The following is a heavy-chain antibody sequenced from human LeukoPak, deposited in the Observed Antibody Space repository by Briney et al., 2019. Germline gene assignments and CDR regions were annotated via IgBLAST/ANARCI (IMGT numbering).Heavy chain of an antibody. D-gene: IGHD1-26*01. Sequence: SETLSLTCTVSGGSISSYYWSWIRQPPGKGLEWIGEINHSGSTNYNPSLKSRVTISVDTSKNQFSLKLSSVTAADTAVYYCARWELANLFDYWGQGTLVTVSS. CDR1: GGSISSYY. V-gene: IGHV4-34*01. J-gene: IGHJ4*02. CDR2: INHSGST. CDR3: ARWELANLFDY.